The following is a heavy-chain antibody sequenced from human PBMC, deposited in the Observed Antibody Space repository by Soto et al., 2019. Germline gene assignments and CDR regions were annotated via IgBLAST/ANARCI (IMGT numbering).Heavy chain of an antibody. Sequence: QVQLVQSGADVKKPGASVKVSCKASGYTFTSYGISWVRQAPGQGLEWVGWISPYNGDTNYAQKLQGRVTMTTDTFTSTAYMELRSLISDDTAVYYCARATQRSNSGVRGLFDPWGQGTLVTVSA. CDR3: ARATQRSNSGVRGLFDP. J-gene: IGHJ5*02. V-gene: IGHV1-18*01. D-gene: IGHD5-12*01. CDR2: ISPYNGDT. CDR1: GYTFTSYG.